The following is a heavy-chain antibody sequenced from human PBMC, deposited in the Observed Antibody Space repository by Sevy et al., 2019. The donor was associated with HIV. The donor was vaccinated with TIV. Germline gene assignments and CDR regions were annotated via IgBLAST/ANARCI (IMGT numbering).Heavy chain of an antibody. J-gene: IGHJ6*02. Sequence: GGSLRLSCVVSGFSVSSNYMSWVRQAPGKGLEWVSNIYSDGRTYYADSVRGRFTISRDTSKNTVYLEMKSLRAEDTGVYYFKREGFVLGEDNYYGMDVWGHGTTVTVSS. V-gene: IGHV3-53*01. D-gene: IGHD3-16*01. CDR2: IYSDGRT. CDR1: GFSVSSNY. CDR3: KREGFVLGEDNYYGMDV.